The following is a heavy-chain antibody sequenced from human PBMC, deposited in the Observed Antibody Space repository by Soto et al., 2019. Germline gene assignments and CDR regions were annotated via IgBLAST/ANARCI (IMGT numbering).Heavy chain of an antibody. Sequence: EVQLVESGGGLVQPGRSLRLACAASGFTFDDYAMPWVRQGPGKGLEWVSGISWISGRIDYADSVKGRFTISRDNAKNSLYLQMNSVRGEVTALYYWAKDKGEYGSGWSYFYTGGQGTLVTVSS. CDR2: ISWISGRI. J-gene: IGHJ4*02. V-gene: IGHV3-9*01. CDR1: GFTFDDYA. D-gene: IGHD6-19*01. CDR3: AKDKGEYGSGWSYFYT.